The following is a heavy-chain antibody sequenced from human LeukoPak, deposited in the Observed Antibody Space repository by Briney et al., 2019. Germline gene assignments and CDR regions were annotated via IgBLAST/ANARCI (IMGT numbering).Heavy chain of an antibody. CDR2: IYTSGST. CDR1: GGSISSYY. D-gene: IGHD3-10*01. J-gene: IGHJ6*04. CDR3: QIYGSGTDWLEMDV. V-gene: IGHV4-4*09. Sequence: PSETLSLTCTVSGGSISSYYWSWIRQPPGKGLEWIGYIYTSGSTNYNPSLKSRVTISVDTSKNQFSLKLSSVTAADTAVYYCQIYGSGTDWLEMDVWGKGTTVTVSS.